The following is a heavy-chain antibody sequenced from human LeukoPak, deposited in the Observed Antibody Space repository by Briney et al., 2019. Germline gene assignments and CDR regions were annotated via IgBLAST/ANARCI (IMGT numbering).Heavy chain of an antibody. CDR1: RGSISSYY. J-gene: IGHJ4*02. CDR3: ARGYSGYDPTYFDH. CDR2: IYYSGST. Sequence: SETLSLTCTVSRGSISSYYWCWIRQPPGNGLEWIGYIYYSGSTKYNPSLKSRVTISGDTSKKQFSLKLSSVTAADMAVYYCARGYSGYDPTYFDHWGQGILVTVSS. D-gene: IGHD5-12*01. V-gene: IGHV4-59*01.